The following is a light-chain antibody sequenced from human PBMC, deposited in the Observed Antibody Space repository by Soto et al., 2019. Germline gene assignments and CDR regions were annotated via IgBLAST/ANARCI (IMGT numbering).Light chain of an antibody. J-gene: IGKJ5*01. CDR3: QQFNSPEIT. CDR1: QGISSA. V-gene: IGKV1-13*02. CDR2: DAS. Sequence: ALQLTPAPSSLSASVGDLVTITFRASQGISSALAWYQQKPGKAPKLLIYDASSLESGVPSRFSGSGSGTDFTLTISSLQPEDFATYYCQQFNSPEITFGQGTRLEIK.